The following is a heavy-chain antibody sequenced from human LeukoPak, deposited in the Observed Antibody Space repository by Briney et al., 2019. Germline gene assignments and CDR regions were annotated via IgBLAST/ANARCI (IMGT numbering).Heavy chain of an antibody. D-gene: IGHD4-11*01. CDR1: GFTFSSYA. J-gene: IGHJ4*02. Sequence: GGSLRLSCAASGFTFSSYAMSWVRQAPGKGLEWVSVISGIGGSTYYADSVKGRFTISRDNSKNTLYLQLNSLRAEDTAVYYCAKPGSDSKRSLVPPDYWGQGTLVNGSP. CDR3: AKPGSDSKRSLVPPDY. V-gene: IGHV3-23*01. CDR2: ISGIGGST.